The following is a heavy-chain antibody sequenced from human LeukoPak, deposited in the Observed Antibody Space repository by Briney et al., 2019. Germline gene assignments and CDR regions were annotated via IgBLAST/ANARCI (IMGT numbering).Heavy chain of an antibody. CDR3: ASISTMWDYDSSGYYYGPSSDY. CDR2: IYSGGST. V-gene: IGHV3-53*01. D-gene: IGHD3-22*01. J-gene: IGHJ4*02. Sequence: GGSLRLSCAASGFTVSSNYMSWVRQAPGKGLEGGSVIYSGGSTYYADSVKGRFTISRDNSKNTLYLQMNSLRAEDTAVYYCASISTMWDYDSSGYYYGPSSDYWGQGTLVTVSS. CDR1: GFTVSSNY.